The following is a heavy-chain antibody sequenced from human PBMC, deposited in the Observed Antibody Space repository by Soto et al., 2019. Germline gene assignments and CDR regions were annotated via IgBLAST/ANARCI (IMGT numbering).Heavy chain of an antibody. CDR1: GFTFSSYA. D-gene: IGHD3-3*01. Sequence: HPGGSLRLSCAASGFTFSSYAMSWVRQAPGKGLEWVSAISGSGGSTYYADSVKGRFTISRDNSKNTLYLQMNSLRAEDTAVYYCAKDHRFRITIFGVAPSTPYGMDVWGQGTTVTVSS. J-gene: IGHJ6*02. CDR2: ISGSGGST. CDR3: AKDHRFRITIFGVAPSTPYGMDV. V-gene: IGHV3-23*01.